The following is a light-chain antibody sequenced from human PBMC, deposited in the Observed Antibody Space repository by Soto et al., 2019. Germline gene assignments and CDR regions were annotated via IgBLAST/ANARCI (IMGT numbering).Light chain of an antibody. J-gene: IGLJ2*01. CDR1: SGSIGSNS. CDR2: EDD. Sequence: NFMLTQPHSVSESPGKTVTISCTRSSGSIGSNSVQWYRQRPGSAPTIVIYEDDQRPSGVPNRFAGSIDRSSNSASLTISGLQTEDEADYYWQSYDTNTVVFGGGTKLTVL. V-gene: IGLV6-57*04. CDR3: QSYDTNTVV.